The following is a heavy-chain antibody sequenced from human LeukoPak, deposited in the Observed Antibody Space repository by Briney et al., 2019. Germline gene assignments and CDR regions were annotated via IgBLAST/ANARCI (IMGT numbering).Heavy chain of an antibody. CDR1: GDSFSSKSAA. V-gene: IGHV6-1*01. Sequence: SQTLSLTCAVSGDSFSSKSAAWNWIRQSPSRGLEWLGRTYYRSKWFNDYAVSVKIRITFNPDTSKNQFSLQLNSVTPEDTAVYYCARDRIAVTGSRWDAFDVWGQGTMVTVSS. D-gene: IGHD6-19*01. CDR3: ARDRIAVTGSRWDAFDV. CDR2: TYYRSKWFN. J-gene: IGHJ3*01.